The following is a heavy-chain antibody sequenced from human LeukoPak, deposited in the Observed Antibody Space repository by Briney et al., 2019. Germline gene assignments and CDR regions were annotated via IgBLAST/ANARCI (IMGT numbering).Heavy chain of an antibody. J-gene: IGHJ3*02. CDR2: IYHSGST. V-gene: IGHV4-38-2*01. Sequence: PSETLSLTCAVSGYSISSGYYCGCIRPPPGKGQEWIGSIYHSGSTYYNPSLKSRVTISVDTSKNQFSLKLSSVTAADTAVYYCARVSPDDDAFDIWGQGTTVTVSS. D-gene: IGHD1-14*01. CDR1: GYSISSGYY. CDR3: ARVSPDDDAFDI.